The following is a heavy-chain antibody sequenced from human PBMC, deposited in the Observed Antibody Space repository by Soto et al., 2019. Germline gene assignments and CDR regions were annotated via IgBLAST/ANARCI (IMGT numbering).Heavy chain of an antibody. CDR3: ARGLVGLRYYYGMDV. V-gene: IGHV4-34*01. Sequence: SETLSLTCAVYGGSFSGYYWSWIRQPPGKGLEWIGEINHSGSTNYNPSLKSRVTISVDTSKNQFSLKLSSVTAADTAVYYCARGLVGLRYYYGMDVWGQGTTVTVSS. D-gene: IGHD1-26*01. CDR2: INHSGST. CDR1: GGSFSGYY. J-gene: IGHJ6*02.